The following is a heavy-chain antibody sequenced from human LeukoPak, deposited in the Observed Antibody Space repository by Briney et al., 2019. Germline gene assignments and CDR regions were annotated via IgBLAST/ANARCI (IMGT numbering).Heavy chain of an antibody. CDR2: INAGNGNT. D-gene: IGHD6-13*01. Sequence: ASVKVSCKASGFAFTSCAMHWLRQAPGQRLEWMGWINAGNGNTKYSQKFQGRVTITRDTSASTAYMELSSLRSEDTAVYYCARMWEGNSWYYFDYWGQRTLVTFSS. CDR3: ARMWEGNSWYYFDY. J-gene: IGHJ4*02. CDR1: GFAFTSCA. V-gene: IGHV1-3*01.